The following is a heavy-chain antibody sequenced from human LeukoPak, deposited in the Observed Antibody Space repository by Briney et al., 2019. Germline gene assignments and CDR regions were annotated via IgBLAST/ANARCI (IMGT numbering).Heavy chain of an antibody. V-gene: IGHV3-30*03. D-gene: IGHD1-26*01. CDR1: GFSFRSYG. J-gene: IGHJ2*01. CDR2: ISYDGNNK. CDR3: ARDLLYSGSYSWYFDL. Sequence: GGSLRLSCAASGFSFRSYGMHWVRQAPGKGLEWAAVISYDGNNKYYADSVKGRFTISRDNSKNMVYLQMNSLRAEDTAVYYCARDLLYSGSYSWYFDLWGRGTPVTVSS.